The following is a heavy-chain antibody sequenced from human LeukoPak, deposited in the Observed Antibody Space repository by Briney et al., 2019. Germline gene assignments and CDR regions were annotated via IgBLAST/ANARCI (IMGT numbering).Heavy chain of an antibody. Sequence: ASVTVSCKASGYTFTSYGTSWVRQAPGQGLEGLGWISTYNGNTHYAQKLQGRVTMTTDTSTTTAYMELRSLRSDDTAVYYCARDYRTGFDYWGQGTLVTVSS. CDR1: GYTFTSYG. CDR3: ARDYRTGFDY. CDR2: ISTYNGNT. D-gene: IGHD7-27*01. J-gene: IGHJ4*02. V-gene: IGHV1-18*01.